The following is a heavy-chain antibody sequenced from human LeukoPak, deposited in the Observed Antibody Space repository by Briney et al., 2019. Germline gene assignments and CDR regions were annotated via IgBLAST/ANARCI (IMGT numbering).Heavy chain of an antibody. CDR3: ARDSPWFDP. V-gene: IGHV3-7*01. Sequence: GXSLRLSCAASGFTFSSSWMSWVRQAPGKGLEGVANINQDGSEKYYVDSVKGRFTISRDNAKNSLYLQMNSLRAEDTAVYYCARDSPWFDPWGQGTLVTVSS. J-gene: IGHJ5*02. CDR1: GFTFSSSW. CDR2: INQDGSEK.